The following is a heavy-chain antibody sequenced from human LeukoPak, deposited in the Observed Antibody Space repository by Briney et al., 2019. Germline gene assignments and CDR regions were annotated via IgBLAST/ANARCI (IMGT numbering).Heavy chain of an antibody. CDR2: ISAYNGNT. CDR3: ARVGPALRYFDWLFRPWVDP. CDR1: GYTFTSYG. D-gene: IGHD3-9*01. V-gene: IGHV1-18*01. Sequence: ASVKVSCKASGYTFTSYGIRWVRQAPGQGLEWMGWISAYNGNTNYAQKLQGRVTMTTDTSTSTAYMELRSLRSDDTAVYYCARVGPALRYFDWLFRPWVDPWGQGTLVTVSS. J-gene: IGHJ5*02.